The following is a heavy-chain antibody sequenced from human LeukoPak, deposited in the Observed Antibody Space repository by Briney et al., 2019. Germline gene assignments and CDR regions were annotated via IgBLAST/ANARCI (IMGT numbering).Heavy chain of an antibody. Sequence: GGSLRLSCAASGXTFSSYAMSWVRQAPGKGLEWVSAISGSGGSTYYADSVKGRFTISRDNSKNTLYLQMNSLRAEDTAVYYCAKGDPNRNINLRLDYWGQGTLVTVSS. CDR2: ISGSGGST. D-gene: IGHD1-14*01. V-gene: IGHV3-23*01. CDR1: GXTFSSYA. CDR3: AKGDPNRNINLRLDY. J-gene: IGHJ4*02.